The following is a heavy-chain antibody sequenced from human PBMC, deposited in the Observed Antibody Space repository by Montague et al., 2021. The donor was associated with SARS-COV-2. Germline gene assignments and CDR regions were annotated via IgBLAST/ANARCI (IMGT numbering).Heavy chain of an antibody. Sequence: SLRLSCAASGFTFSSYVMSWARQPPGKGLEWVSLIYSAGSSASYADSVKGRFTISRDNSKSTMYLQMSSLRAEDTAVYYRFGESSDPYYFDYWGQGTLVTVSS. D-gene: IGHD3-10*01. CDR3: FGESSDPYYFDY. V-gene: IGHV3-23*03. CDR1: GFTFSSYV. CDR2: IYSAGSSA. J-gene: IGHJ4*02.